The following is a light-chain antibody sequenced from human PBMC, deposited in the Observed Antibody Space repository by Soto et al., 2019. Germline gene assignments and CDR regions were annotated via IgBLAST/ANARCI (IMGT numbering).Light chain of an antibody. CDR2: DAS. CDR1: QNVNNW. V-gene: IGKV1-5*01. CDR3: LQYDNYPLI. Sequence: DIQMTQFPSALSASVGDRVTITCRASQNVNNWLAWYQHKPGKAPQLLIYDASVLETGVPSRFSGSGSGTESTLAISGMQSDDFANYYCLQYDNYPLIFGGGTKVDIK. J-gene: IGKJ4*01.